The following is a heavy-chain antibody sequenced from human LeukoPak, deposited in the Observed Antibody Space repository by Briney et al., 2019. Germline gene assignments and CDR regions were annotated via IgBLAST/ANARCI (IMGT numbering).Heavy chain of an antibody. CDR1: GGSISSYY. D-gene: IGHD3-9*01. CDR3: ARRFYDILTGPILDV. V-gene: IGHV4-59*08. J-gene: IGHJ6*02. Sequence: PSETLSLTCTVSGGSISSYYWSWIRQPPGKGLEWIGYIYYSGSTNYNPSLKSRVTISVDTPKNQFSLKLSSVTAADTAVYYCARRFYDILTGPILDVWGQGTTVTVSS. CDR2: IYYSGST.